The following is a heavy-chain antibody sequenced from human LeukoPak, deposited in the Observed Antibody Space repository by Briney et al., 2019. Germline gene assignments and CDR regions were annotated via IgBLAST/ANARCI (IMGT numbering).Heavy chain of an antibody. V-gene: IGHV4-4*07. Sequence: SETLSLTCTASGGSISSYYWSWIRQPAGKGLEWIGRIYTSGSTNYNPSLKSRVTMSVDTSKNQFSLKLSSVTAADTAVYYCARERCSSTSCYEGYYMDVWGKGTTVTVSS. CDR1: GGSISSYY. J-gene: IGHJ6*03. CDR2: IYTSGST. CDR3: ARERCSSTSCYEGYYMDV. D-gene: IGHD2-2*01.